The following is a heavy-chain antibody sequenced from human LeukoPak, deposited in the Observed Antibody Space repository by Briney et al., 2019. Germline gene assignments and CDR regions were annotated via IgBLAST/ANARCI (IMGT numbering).Heavy chain of an antibody. CDR1: GYTFTSYY. J-gene: IGHJ1*01. Sequence: ASVKVSCKASGYTFTSYYMHWVRQATGQGLEWMGIINPSGGSTSYAQKFQGRVTMTRDTSTSTVYMELSSLRSEDTAVYYCARDARIVGASVLGYFQHWGQGTLVTVSS. D-gene: IGHD1-26*01. CDR2: INPSGGST. CDR3: ARDARIVGASVLGYFQH. V-gene: IGHV1-46*01.